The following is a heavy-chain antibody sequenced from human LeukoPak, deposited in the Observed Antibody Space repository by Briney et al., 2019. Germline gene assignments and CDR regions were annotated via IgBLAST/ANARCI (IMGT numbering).Heavy chain of an antibody. D-gene: IGHD1-26*01. CDR2: ISGTGSIT. V-gene: IGHV3-23*01. Sequence: GGSLRLSCAASGFTFSSYAMNWVRQAPGKGLEWVSVISGTGSITYYVHSVKGRFTISRDNSKNTLYLQMNSLRAEDTAIYYCAKEYTGTFSPFPSYFDNWGQGTLVTVSS. CDR3: AKEYTGTFSPFPSYFDN. J-gene: IGHJ4*02. CDR1: GFTFSSYA.